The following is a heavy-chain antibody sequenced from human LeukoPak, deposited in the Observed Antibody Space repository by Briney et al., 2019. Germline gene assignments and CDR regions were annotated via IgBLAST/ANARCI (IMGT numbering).Heavy chain of an antibody. Sequence: PSETLSLTCTVSGGSISSSSYYWGWIRQPPGKGLEWIGSIYYSGSTYYNPSLKSRVTISVDTSKNQFSLKLSSVTAADTAVYYCARYELREDYFDYWGQGTLVTVSS. CDR2: IYYSGST. CDR1: GGSISSSSYY. V-gene: IGHV4-39*07. J-gene: IGHJ4*02. CDR3: ARYELREDYFDY. D-gene: IGHD1-7*01.